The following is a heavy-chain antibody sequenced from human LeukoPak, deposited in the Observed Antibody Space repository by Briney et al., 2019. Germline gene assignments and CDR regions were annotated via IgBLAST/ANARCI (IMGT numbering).Heavy chain of an antibody. D-gene: IGHD6-13*01. J-gene: IGHJ4*02. CDR2: ISYDGSNE. V-gene: IGHV3-30-3*01. Sequence: PGGSLRLSCAASGFTFSSYAMHWVRQAPGKGLEWVAVISYDGSNEYYADSVKGRFTISRGNSKNTLYLQMNSLRAEDTAVYYCARDPFQAGHFDLWGQGTLVTVSS. CDR3: ARDPFQAGHFDL. CDR1: GFTFSSYA.